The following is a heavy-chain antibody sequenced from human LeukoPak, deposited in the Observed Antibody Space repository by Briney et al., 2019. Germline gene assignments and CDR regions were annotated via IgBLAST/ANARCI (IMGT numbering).Heavy chain of an antibody. V-gene: IGHV1-8*01. J-gene: IGHJ4*02. D-gene: IGHD1-26*01. Sequence: GSVKVSCKTSGYTFPSYDINWVRQATGQGLEWMGWMNPNSGNTGYTQKFQGRVTITRNTSITTAYMELSSLRSEDTAVYYCARGPKWTGSYYYFDSWGQGTLVTVSS. CDR3: ARGPKWTGSYYYFDS. CDR2: MNPNSGNT. CDR1: GYTFPSYD.